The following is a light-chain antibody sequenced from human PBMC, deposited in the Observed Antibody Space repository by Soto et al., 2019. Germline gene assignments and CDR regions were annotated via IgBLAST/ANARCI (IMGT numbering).Light chain of an antibody. Sequence: EIVMTQSPATLSVSPGERATLSCRASQSVSSNLAWYQQKPGQAPRLLIYGASTRATGIPARFSGSGSGTEFTLTISSLQSEDFAVYYCQHYNNWPPLPFGGGTKVEIK. CDR2: GAS. CDR1: QSVSSN. V-gene: IGKV3-15*01. CDR3: QHYNNWPPLP. J-gene: IGKJ4*01.